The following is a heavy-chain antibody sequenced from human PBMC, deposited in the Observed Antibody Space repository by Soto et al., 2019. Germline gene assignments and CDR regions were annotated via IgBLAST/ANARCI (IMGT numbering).Heavy chain of an antibody. CDR3: TKGGSPFYPRIFDN. CDR2: IANRGDTP. Sequence: PGGSLRLSCIASGFTFDNYAMAWVRQTPGRGLEWVAGIANRGDTPYYADSARGRFTISRDNSKNMVFLQMSRLTAEDTATYFCTKGGSPFYPRIFDNWGLGVLVTVSS. D-gene: IGHD3-16*02. J-gene: IGHJ4*02. V-gene: IGHV3-23*01. CDR1: GFTFDNYA.